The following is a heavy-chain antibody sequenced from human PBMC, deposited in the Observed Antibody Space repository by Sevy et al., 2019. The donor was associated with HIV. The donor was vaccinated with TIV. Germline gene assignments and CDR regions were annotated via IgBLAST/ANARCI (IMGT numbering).Heavy chain of an antibody. CDR3: ARVAGSGTYYSGDFDY. V-gene: IGHV3-23*01. D-gene: IGHD3-10*01. CDR2: ISGSGGST. J-gene: IGHJ4*02. Sequence: GGSLRLSCAASGFTFSSYAMSWVRQAPGKGLEWVSGISGSGGSTYYEDSVKGRFTISRDNSKNTLYLQMNSLRAEDTAVYYCARVAGSGTYYSGDFDYWGQGTLVTVSS. CDR1: GFTFSSYA.